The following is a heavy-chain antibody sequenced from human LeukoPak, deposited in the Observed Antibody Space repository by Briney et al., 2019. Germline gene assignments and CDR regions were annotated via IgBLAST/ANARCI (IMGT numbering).Heavy chain of an antibody. D-gene: IGHD2-15*01. CDR3: ARDRRYCSGGSCYVDY. J-gene: IGHJ4*02. V-gene: IGHV3-21*04. CDR1: GFTFSNYG. CDR2: ITASSSST. Sequence: GGSLRLSCEASGFTFSNYGMSWVRQAPGKGLEWVSAITASSSSTHDADSVQGRFTISRDNAKNSLYLQMNSLRAEDTALYYCARDRRYCSGGSCYVDYWGQGTLVTVSS.